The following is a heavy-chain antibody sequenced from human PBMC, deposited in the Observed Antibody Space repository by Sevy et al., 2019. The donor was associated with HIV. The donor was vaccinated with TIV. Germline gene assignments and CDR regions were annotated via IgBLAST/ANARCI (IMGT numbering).Heavy chain of an antibody. CDR1: GFTFSSYA. CDR3: ARDGPGVVWGSYRFHYFDY. Sequence: GGSPRLSCAASGFTFSSYAMHWVRQAPGKGLEWVAVISYDGSNKYYADSVKGRFTISRDNSKNTLYQQMNSLRAEDTAVYYCARDGPGVVWGSYRFHYFDYWGQGTLVTVSS. V-gene: IGHV3-30-3*01. D-gene: IGHD3-16*02. J-gene: IGHJ4*02. CDR2: ISYDGSNK.